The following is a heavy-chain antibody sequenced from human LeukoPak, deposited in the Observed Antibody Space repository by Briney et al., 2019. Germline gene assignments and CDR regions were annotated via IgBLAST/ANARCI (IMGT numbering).Heavy chain of an antibody. J-gene: IGHJ6*02. CDR2: IYYSGST. CDR1: GGAFSGYY. D-gene: IGHD2-21*01. Sequence: SETLSLTCAVYGGAFSGYYWSWIRQPPGKGLEWIGYIYYSGSTNYNPSLKSRVTISVDTSKNQFSLKLSSVTAADTAVYYCARDQKWGLDYYYGMDVWGQGTTVTVS. CDR3: ARDQKWGLDYYYGMDV. V-gene: IGHV4-59*01.